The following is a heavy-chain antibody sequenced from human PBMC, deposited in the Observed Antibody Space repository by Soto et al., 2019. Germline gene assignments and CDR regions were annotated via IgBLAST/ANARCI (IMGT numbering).Heavy chain of an antibody. Sequence: GGSLRLSCAASGFTFSSYAMSWVRQAPGKGLEWVSAISGSGGSTYYADSVKGRFTISRDNSENTLYLQMNSLRAEDTAVYYCAKIDVHSSGYYWGRGTLVTVSS. D-gene: IGHD3-22*01. CDR2: ISGSGGST. J-gene: IGHJ4*02. CDR1: GFTFSSYA. CDR3: AKIDVHSSGYY. V-gene: IGHV3-23*01.